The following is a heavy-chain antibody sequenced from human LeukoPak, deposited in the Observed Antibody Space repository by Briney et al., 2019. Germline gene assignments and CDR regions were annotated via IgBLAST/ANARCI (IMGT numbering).Heavy chain of an antibody. CDR2: IYYSGST. J-gene: IGHJ6*02. V-gene: IGHV4-31*03. CDR3: ARSRGVASYYYGMDV. Sequence: SETLSLTCTVSGGSISSGGYYWSWIRQHPGKGLEWIGYIYYSGSTYYNPSLKSRVTISVDTSKNQFSLKLSSVTAADTAVYYCARSRGVASYYYGMDVWGQGTTVTVSS. D-gene: IGHD2-8*02. CDR1: GGSISSGGYY.